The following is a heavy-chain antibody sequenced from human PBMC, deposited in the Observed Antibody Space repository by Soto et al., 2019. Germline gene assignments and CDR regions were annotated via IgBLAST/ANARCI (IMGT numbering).Heavy chain of an antibody. Sequence: ASVKGSFKGFGFTFSRYCISWVGEGPGQGLEWMGWISAYNGNTNYAQQLQGRVTMTTDTSTSTAYMELRSLRSDDTAVYYCARGFLEWLSPTFDYWGQGTLVTVSS. CDR2: ISAYNGNT. J-gene: IGHJ4*02. D-gene: IGHD3-3*01. CDR1: GFTFSRYC. V-gene: IGHV1-18*01. CDR3: ARGFLEWLSPTFDY.